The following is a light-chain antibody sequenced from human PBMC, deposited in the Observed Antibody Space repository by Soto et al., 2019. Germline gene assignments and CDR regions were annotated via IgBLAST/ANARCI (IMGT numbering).Light chain of an antibody. Sequence: QSALTQPASVSGSPGQSITISCTGTSSDVGGYNYVSWYQQHPGKAPKLMIYDVSNRPSGVSNRFSGSKSGNTASLTISGRQAEDEADYYGSSYTSRSTLVVFGGGTKLTVL. V-gene: IGLV2-14*01. CDR2: DVS. CDR3: SSYTSRSTLVV. J-gene: IGLJ2*01. CDR1: SSDVGGYNY.